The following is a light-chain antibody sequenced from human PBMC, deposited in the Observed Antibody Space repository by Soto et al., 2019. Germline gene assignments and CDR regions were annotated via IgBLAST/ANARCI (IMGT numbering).Light chain of an antibody. CDR1: QSVSTSY. J-gene: IGKJ4*01. CDR3: QQYGSVPLT. V-gene: IGKV3-20*01. CDR2: GAS. Sequence: EIVLTQSPGTLSLSPGERATLSCRASQSVSTSYLAWYQQKPGQAPRLLIYGASSRATGIPDRFSGSGSGADFTLTISRLEPEDFAVYYCQQYGSVPLTFVGGTKVEIK.